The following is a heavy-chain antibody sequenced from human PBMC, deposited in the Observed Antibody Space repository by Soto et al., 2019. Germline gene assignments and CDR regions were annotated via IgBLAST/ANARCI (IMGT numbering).Heavy chain of an antibody. CDR3: ARREYYDSSGYYYY. V-gene: IGHV5-10-1*01. CDR2: IDPSDSYT. CDR1: GYSFTIYC. Sequence: GESLKISCEGSGYSFTIYCISLVLQMPGKGLEWMGRIDPSDSYTNYSPSFQGHVTISADKSISTAYLQWSSLKASDTAMYYCARREYYDSSGYYYYWGQGTLVTVSS. D-gene: IGHD3-22*01. J-gene: IGHJ4*02.